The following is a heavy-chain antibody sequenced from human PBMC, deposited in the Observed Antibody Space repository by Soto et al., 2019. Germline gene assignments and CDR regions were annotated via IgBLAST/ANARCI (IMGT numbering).Heavy chain of an antibody. CDR3: AREALGLYYCDD. J-gene: IGHJ3*01. D-gene: IGHD3-16*01. CDR1: GFTFSGYA. Sequence: QVQLVESGGGVVQPGRSLRLSCAASGFTFSGYAMHWVRRGPGKGLEWVTVISADGRDKYYADSVKGRFTISRDNSKNTVDLQMNSLRAEDTAVYYCAREALGLYYCDDWGQGTMVTVSS. CDR2: ISADGRDK. V-gene: IGHV3-30*04.